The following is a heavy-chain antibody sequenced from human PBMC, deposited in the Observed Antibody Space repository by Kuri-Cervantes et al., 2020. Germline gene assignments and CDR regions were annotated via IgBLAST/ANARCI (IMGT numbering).Heavy chain of an antibody. V-gene: IGHV1-69*05. CDR3: ARAAGCSSTSCSDYYYYYMDV. Sequence: SVKVSCKSSGYTFTTYVISWVRQAPGQGLEWMGGIIPIFGTANYAQKFQGRVTITTDESTSTAYMELSSLRSEDTAVYYCARAAGCSSTSCSDYYYYYMDVWGKGTTVTVSS. CDR2: IIPIFGTA. D-gene: IGHD2-2*01. CDR1: GYTFTTYV. J-gene: IGHJ6*03.